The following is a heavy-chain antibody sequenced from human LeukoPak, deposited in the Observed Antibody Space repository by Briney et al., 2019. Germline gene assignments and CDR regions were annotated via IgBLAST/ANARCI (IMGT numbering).Heavy chain of an antibody. D-gene: IGHD3-22*01. J-gene: IGHJ4*02. V-gene: IGHV7-4-1*02. CDR2: INTKTGNP. CDR1: GYTFSSYA. Sequence: GASVKVSCKASGYTFSSYAMNWVRQAPGQGLEWMGWINTKTGNPTYAQGFTGRFVFSLDTSVSTAYLQISSLKAVDTAVYYCARPYYYDSSNYAAGFDYWGQGSLVTVSS. CDR3: ARPYYYDSSNYAAGFDY.